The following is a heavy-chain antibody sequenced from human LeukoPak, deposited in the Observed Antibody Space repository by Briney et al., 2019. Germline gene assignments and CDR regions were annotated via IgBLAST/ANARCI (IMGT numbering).Heavy chain of an antibody. Sequence: PSETLSLTCAVYGGSFSGYYWSWIRQPPGKGLEWIGYIYYRGSTSYNPSLKGRVTLSVDTSKNQYSLRLSSVTAADTAVYYCASDLTTASPPRSFDMWGQGTMVTVSS. CDR1: GGSFSGYY. V-gene: IGHV4-59*01. CDR2: IYYRGST. CDR3: ASDLTTASPPRSFDM. D-gene: IGHD1-14*01. J-gene: IGHJ3*02.